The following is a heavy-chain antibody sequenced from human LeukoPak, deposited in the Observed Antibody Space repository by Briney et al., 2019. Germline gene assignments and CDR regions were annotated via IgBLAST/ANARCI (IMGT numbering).Heavy chain of an antibody. CDR3: AIQAITMIVVVTFDY. D-gene: IGHD3-22*01. J-gene: IGHJ4*02. Sequence: ASVKVSCKASGYTFTGYYMHWVRQAPGQGLEWMGRINPNSGGTNYAQKFQGRVTMTRDTSISTAYMELSRLRSDDTAVCYRAIQAITMIVVVTFDYWGQGTLVTVSS. CDR2: INPNSGGT. CDR1: GYTFTGYY. V-gene: IGHV1-2*06.